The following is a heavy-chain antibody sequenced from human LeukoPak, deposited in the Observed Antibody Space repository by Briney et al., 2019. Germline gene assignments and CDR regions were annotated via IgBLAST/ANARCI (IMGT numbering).Heavy chain of an antibody. D-gene: IGHD5-24*01. CDR2: MNPNSGNT. J-gene: IGHJ3*02. V-gene: IGHV1-8*01. CDR3: ARVHEDTLEMATILGAFDI. CDR1: GYTFTSYD. Sequence: ASVKVSCKASGYTFTSYDINWVRQATGQGLEWMGWMNPNSGNTGYAQKFQGRVTMTRNTSISTAYMELSSLRSEDTAVYYCARVHEDTLEMATILGAFDIWGQGTMVTVSS.